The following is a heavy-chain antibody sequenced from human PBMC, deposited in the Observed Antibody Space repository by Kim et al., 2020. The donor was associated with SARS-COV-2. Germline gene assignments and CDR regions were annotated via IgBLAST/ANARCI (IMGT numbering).Heavy chain of an antibody. CDR3: ARDYYDSSGPPMDWFDP. J-gene: IGHJ5*02. CDR2: INPNSGGT. D-gene: IGHD3-22*01. V-gene: IGHV1-2*02. Sequence: ASVKVSCKASGYTFTGYYMHWVRQAPGQGLEWMGWINPNSGGTNYAQKFQGRVTMTRETSISTAYMELSRLRSDDTAVYYCARDYYDSSGPPMDWFDPWGPGTLVTVSS. CDR1: GYTFTGYY.